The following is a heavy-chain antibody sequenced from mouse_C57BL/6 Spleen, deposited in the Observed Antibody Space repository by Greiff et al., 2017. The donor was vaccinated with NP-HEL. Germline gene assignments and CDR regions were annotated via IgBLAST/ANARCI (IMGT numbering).Heavy chain of an antibody. Sequence: QVQLQQSGPELVKPGASVKISCKASGYAFSSSWMNWVKQRPGKGLEWIGRIYPGDGDTNYNGKFKGKATLTADKSSSTAYMQLSSLTAEDSAVYFCARDTTVDGAMDYWGQGTSVTVSS. CDR1: GYAFSSSW. D-gene: IGHD1-1*01. J-gene: IGHJ4*01. V-gene: IGHV1-82*01. CDR2: IYPGDGDT. CDR3: ARDTTVDGAMDY.